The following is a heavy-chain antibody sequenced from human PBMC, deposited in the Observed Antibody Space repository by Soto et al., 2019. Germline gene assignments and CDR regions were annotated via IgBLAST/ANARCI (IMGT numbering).Heavy chain of an antibody. CDR1: GFTFSSYS. V-gene: IGHV3-48*04. CDR2: ISSSSSTI. Sequence: GGSLRLSCAASGFTFSSYSMNWVRQAPGKGLEWVSYISSSSSTIYYADSVKGRFTISRDNAKNSLYLQMNSLRVEDTAVYYCARSSPLGPPGYWGQGTLVTVSS. CDR3: ARSSPLGPPGY. J-gene: IGHJ4*02.